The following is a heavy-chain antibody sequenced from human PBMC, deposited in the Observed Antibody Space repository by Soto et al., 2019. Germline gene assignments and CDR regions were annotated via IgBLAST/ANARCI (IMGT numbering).Heavy chain of an antibody. V-gene: IGHV4-4*07. J-gene: IGHJ6*02. CDR1: GDSIRNFY. Sequence: QVQLQESGPGLMKPSETLSLTCTVSGDSIRNFYWSWIRQPAGKGLEWIGRIYSSGSTDYNASLKSRVSMSVDRSNNQFFLRLTSVTAEDTAVYYCVRDCSGGGCYSDYGMDVWGQGTTVTVSS. CDR3: VRDCSGGGCYSDYGMDV. D-gene: IGHD2-15*01. CDR2: IYSSGST.